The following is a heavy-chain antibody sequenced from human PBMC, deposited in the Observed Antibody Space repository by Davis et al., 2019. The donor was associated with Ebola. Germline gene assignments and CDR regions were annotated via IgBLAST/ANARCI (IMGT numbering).Heavy chain of an antibody. J-gene: IGHJ4*02. Sequence: SETLSLTCAVYGESFSGFYWTWIRQPPGTGLEWIGEINHSGTTNYNPSLKSRVTISVDTSKNQFSLKLTSVTAADTAVYYCARPRYYYDSFDYWGQGTLVTVSS. V-gene: IGHV4-34*01. CDR1: GESFSGFY. CDR2: INHSGTT. D-gene: IGHD3-22*01. CDR3: ARPRYYYDSFDY.